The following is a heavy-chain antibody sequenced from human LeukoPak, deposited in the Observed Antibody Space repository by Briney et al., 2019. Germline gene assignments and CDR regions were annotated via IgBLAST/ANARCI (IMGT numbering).Heavy chain of an antibody. CDR3: AGSRSSGYYYFDY. CDR1: GGSISSSSYY. CDR2: IYYSGST. D-gene: IGHD3-22*01. Sequence: SETLSLTCTASGGSISSSSYYWGWIRQPPGKGLEWIGSIYYSGSTYYNPSLKSRVTISVDTSKNQFSLKLSSVTAADTAVYYCAGSRSSGYYYFDYWGQGTLVTVSS. J-gene: IGHJ4*02. V-gene: IGHV4-39*01.